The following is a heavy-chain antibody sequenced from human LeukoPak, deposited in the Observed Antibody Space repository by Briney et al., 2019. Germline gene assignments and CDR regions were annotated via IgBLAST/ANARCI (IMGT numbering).Heavy chain of an antibody. CDR3: ARHERGLAAAAS. CDR1: GYSINSGYY. V-gene: IGHV4-38-2*01. Sequence: SETLSLTCAVSGYSINSGYYWGWIRPPPGKGLEWIGSIYHSGSTYYNPSLKSRVTISVDTSKNQFSLKLNSVTAADTAVYYCARHERGLAAAASWGQGTLVTVSS. CDR2: IYHSGST. D-gene: IGHD6-13*01. J-gene: IGHJ5*02.